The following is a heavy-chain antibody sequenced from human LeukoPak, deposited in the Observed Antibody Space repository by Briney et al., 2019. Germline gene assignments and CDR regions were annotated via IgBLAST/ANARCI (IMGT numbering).Heavy chain of an antibody. D-gene: IGHD2-2*01. CDR3: AKSGRTSCSTSCYYFDY. Sequence: GGSLRLSCAASGFTFSSYAMSWVRQAPGKGLEWVSAISASGASTYYADSVKGRFTISRDNSKNTLYLQMNSLRADDTAVYYCAKSGRTSCSTSCYYFDYWGQGTLATVSS. V-gene: IGHV3-23*01. J-gene: IGHJ4*02. CDR2: ISASGAST. CDR1: GFTFSSYA.